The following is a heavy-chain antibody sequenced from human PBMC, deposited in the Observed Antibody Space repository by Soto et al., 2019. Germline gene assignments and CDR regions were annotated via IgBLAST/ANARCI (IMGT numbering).Heavy chain of an antibody. Sequence: GESLKISCKGSGYSFTSYWISWVRQMPGKGLEWMGRIDPSDSYTNYSPSFQGHVTISADKSISTAYLQWSSLKASDTAVYYCARRGFYIAARRYGMDVWGQGTTVTVSS. V-gene: IGHV5-10-1*01. CDR1: GYSFTSYW. CDR2: IDPSDSYT. J-gene: IGHJ6*02. CDR3: ARRGFYIAARRYGMDV. D-gene: IGHD6-6*01.